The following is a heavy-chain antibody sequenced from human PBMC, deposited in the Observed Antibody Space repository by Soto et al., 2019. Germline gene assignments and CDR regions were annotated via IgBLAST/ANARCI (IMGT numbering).Heavy chain of an antibody. V-gene: IGHV1-69*02. CDR2: IIPILGIA. J-gene: IGHJ4*02. CDR3: ARGGEGYSYGNGFDY. CDR1: GGTFSSYT. D-gene: IGHD5-18*01. Sequence: QVQLVQSGAEVKKPGSSVKVSCKASGGTFSSYTISWVRQAPGQGLEWMGRIIPILGIANYAQKFQGRVTITADKSTSTADMELSSLRSEGTAVYCCARGGEGYSYGNGFDYWGQGTLVTVSS.